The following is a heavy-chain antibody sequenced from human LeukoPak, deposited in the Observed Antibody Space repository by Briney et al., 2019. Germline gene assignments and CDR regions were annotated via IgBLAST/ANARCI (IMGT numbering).Heavy chain of an antibody. CDR1: GFTVSSNY. CDR3: ARAKDGGVIVSNY. D-gene: IGHD3-16*02. V-gene: IGHV3-66*01. CDR2: IYSGGST. J-gene: IGHJ4*02. Sequence: GGSLRLSCAASGFTVSSNYMSWVRQAPGKGLEWVSVIYSGGSTYYADSVKGRFTISRDNSKNTLYLQMNSLRAEDTAVYYCARAKDGGVIVSNYWGQGTLVTVSS.